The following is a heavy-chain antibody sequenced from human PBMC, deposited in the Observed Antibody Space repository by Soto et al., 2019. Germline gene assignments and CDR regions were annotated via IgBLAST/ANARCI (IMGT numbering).Heavy chain of an antibody. J-gene: IGHJ4*02. CDR1: GGTFSSYT. D-gene: IGHD3-10*01. CDR2: IIPILGIA. CDR3: AREEYYYGSGAFFDY. V-gene: IGHV1-69*08. Sequence: QVQLVQSGAEVKKPGSSVKVSCKASGGTFSSYTISWVRQAPGQGLEWMGRIIPILGIANYAQKFQGRVTXPXTXPXXTAHMELSSLRSEDTAVYYCAREEYYYGSGAFFDYWGQGTLVTVSS.